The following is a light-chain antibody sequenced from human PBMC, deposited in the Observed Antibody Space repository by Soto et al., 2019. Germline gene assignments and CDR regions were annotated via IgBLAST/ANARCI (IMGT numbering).Light chain of an antibody. V-gene: IGKV1-27*01. J-gene: IGKJ4*01. CDR1: QDISNY. CDR2: AAS. Sequence: DIQMTQSPSSLSASVGDRVTITCRTSQDISNYLAWYQQKPGKVPKLLIYAASTLQSGVPSRFSGGGSGTDFSLTISSLQPEXXATXXXXXXXSAPHTFGGGTKVEIQ. CDR3: XXXXSAPHT.